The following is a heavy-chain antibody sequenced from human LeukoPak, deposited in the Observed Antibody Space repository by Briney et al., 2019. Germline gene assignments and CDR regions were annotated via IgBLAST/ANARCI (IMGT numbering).Heavy chain of an antibody. V-gene: IGHV3-23*01. Sequence: PGGSLRLSCAASGFTFSSYAMSWVRQAPGKGLEWVSGIGGSGSTTSYADSGKGRFTISRDNSKNTLYLQMNSLRAEDTAIYYCAKDQRADNSPHFWGQGSLVTVSS. CDR2: IGGSGSTT. J-gene: IGHJ4*02. CDR3: AKDQRADNSPHF. CDR1: GFTFSSYA. D-gene: IGHD4-23*01.